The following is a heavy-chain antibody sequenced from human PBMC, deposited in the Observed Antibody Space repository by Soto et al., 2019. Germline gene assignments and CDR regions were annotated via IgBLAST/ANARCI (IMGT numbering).Heavy chain of an antibody. J-gene: IGHJ5*02. D-gene: IGHD3-10*01. CDR2: IRWNSGSI. CDR3: AKEHRFGEQQGCFDP. CDR1: GFTFDDYA. Sequence: EVQLVESGGGLVQPGRSLRLSCAASGFTFDDYAMHWVRQAPGKGLEWVSGIRWNSGSIGYADSVKGRFTISRDNAKNSLDRHMNSLSAEDAALYYGAKEHRFGEQQGCFDPWGKGTLVTVSS. V-gene: IGHV3-9*01.